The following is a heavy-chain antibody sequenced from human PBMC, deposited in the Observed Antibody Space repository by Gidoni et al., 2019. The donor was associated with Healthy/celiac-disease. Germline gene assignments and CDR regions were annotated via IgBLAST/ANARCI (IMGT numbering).Heavy chain of an antibody. CDR1: GFTFSSYS. Sequence: EVQLVESGGGLVKPGGSLRLSCAASGFTFSSYSMNWVRQAPGKGLAWVSSISSSSSYIYYADSVKGRFTISRDNAKNSLYLQMNSLRAEDTAVYYCARASGVDTAPLDYWGQGTLVTVSS. CDR2: ISSSSSYI. V-gene: IGHV3-21*01. CDR3: ARASGVDTAPLDY. J-gene: IGHJ4*02. D-gene: IGHD5-18*01.